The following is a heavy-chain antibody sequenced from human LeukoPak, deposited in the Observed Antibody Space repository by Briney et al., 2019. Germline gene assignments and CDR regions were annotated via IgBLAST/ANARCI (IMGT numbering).Heavy chain of an antibody. CDR3: AKDARHCSSSSCYFSGMDV. V-gene: IGHV3-23*01. CDR1: GFTFSTNA. D-gene: IGHD2-2*01. Sequence: GGSLRLSCLTSGFTFSTNAMSWVRQAPGKGLEWISGISGSGASTYYADSVTGRFTISRDNPRNTLYLQMNSLRAEDTAVYYCAKDARHCSSSSCYFSGMDVWGQGATVTVSS. CDR2: ISGSGAST. J-gene: IGHJ6*02.